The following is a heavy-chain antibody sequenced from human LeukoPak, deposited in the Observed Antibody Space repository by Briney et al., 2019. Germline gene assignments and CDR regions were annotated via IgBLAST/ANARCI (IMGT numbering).Heavy chain of an antibody. J-gene: IGHJ3*02. CDR3: ARSPHVAYYYDSSGYYADAFDI. Sequence: GGSLRLSCAASGFTVSINYMSWVRQAPGKGLEWVSVIYSGGSTYYADSVKGRFTISRHNSKNTLYIQMNSLRAEDTTVYYCARSPHVAYYYDSSGYYADAFDIWGQGTMVTVSS. CDR1: GFTVSINY. D-gene: IGHD3-22*01. CDR2: IYSGGST. V-gene: IGHV3-53*04.